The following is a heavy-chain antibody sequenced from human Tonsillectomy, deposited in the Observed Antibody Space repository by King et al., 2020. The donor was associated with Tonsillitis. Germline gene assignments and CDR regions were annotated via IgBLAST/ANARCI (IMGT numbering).Heavy chain of an antibody. CDR3: ARAGLPAANAWPFDF. J-gene: IGHJ3*01. D-gene: IGHD2-2*01. Sequence: QLVQSGAEVKKPGSSVKVSCKASGDSFRNYAINWVRQAPGQGLEWMGGIIPLFGTANYAQKFQGRVTITADEFSSTAYMDLSSLTSEDTAVYYCARAGLPAANAWPFDFWGQGTMVSVSS. CDR1: GDSFRNYA. CDR2: IIPLFGTA. V-gene: IGHV1-69*01.